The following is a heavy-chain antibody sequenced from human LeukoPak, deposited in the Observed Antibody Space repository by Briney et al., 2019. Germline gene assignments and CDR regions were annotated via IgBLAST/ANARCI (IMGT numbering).Heavy chain of an antibody. J-gene: IGHJ4*02. CDR3: ARRDDRMVRGVIGPYFDY. CDR1: GGSISSSSYY. V-gene: IGHV4-39*01. Sequence: SETLSLTCTVSGGSISSSSYYWGWIRQPPGKGLEWIGSIYYSGSTYYNPSLKSRVTISVDTSKNQFSLKLSSVTAADTAVYYCARRDDRMVRGVIGPYFDYWGQGTLVTVSS. CDR2: IYYSGST. D-gene: IGHD3-10*01.